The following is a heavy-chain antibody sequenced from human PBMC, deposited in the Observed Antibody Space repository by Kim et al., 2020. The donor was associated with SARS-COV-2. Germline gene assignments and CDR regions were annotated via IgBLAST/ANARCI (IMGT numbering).Heavy chain of an antibody. Sequence: GGSLRLSCAASGFTFSSYSMNWVRQAPGKGLEWVSSISSSSSYIYYADSVKGRFTISRDNAKNSLYLQMNSLRAEDTAVYYCARDGGLGGYDFAHTPLYYYYGMDVWGQGTTVTGSS. D-gene: IGHD5-12*01. J-gene: IGHJ6*02. V-gene: IGHV3-21*01. CDR2: ISSSSSYI. CDR3: ARDGGLGGYDFAHTPLYYYYGMDV. CDR1: GFTFSSYS.